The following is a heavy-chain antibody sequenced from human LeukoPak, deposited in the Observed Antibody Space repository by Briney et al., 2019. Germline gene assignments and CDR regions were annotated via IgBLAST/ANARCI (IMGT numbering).Heavy chain of an antibody. CDR3: DRRTYYYDSSGYFRLRSYYFDY. CDR1: GFTFSSYA. D-gene: IGHD3-22*01. V-gene: IGHV3-23*01. Sequence: GGSLRLSCAASGFTFSSYAMSWVCQAPGKGLEWVSAISGSGGSTYYADSVKGRFTISRDNSKLTLYLQMNSLRAEDTAVYYCDRRTYYYDSSGYFRLRSYYFDYWGQGTLVTVSS. J-gene: IGHJ4*02. CDR2: ISGSGGST.